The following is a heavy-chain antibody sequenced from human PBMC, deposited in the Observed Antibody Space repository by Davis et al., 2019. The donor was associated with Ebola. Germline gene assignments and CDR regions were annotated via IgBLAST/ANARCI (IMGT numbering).Heavy chain of an antibody. Sequence: GESLKISCKGSGYSFTSYWIGWVRQMPGKGLEWMGIIYPGDSDTRYSPSFQGQVTISADKSISTAYLQWSSLKASDTAMYYCARWRHCSSTSCWKPQKYYFDYWGQGTLVTVSS. CDR2: IYPGDSDT. CDR3: ARWRHCSSTSCWKPQKYYFDY. V-gene: IGHV5-51*01. CDR1: GYSFTSYW. D-gene: IGHD2-2*01. J-gene: IGHJ4*02.